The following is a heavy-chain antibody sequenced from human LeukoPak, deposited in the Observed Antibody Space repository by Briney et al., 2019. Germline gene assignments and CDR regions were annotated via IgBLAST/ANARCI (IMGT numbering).Heavy chain of an antibody. V-gene: IGHV3-7*01. CDR3: ARESYDFWSGHYYYYMDV. CDR1: GFSFSRYW. Sequence: GGSLRLSCAASGFSFSRYWMSWVRQAPGKGLEWVASINQGESAKFYVDSVKGRFTISRDNAKNSLYLQMNSLRAEDTAVYYCARESYDFWSGHYYYYMDVWGKGTTVTVSS. CDR2: INQGESAK. J-gene: IGHJ6*03. D-gene: IGHD3-3*01.